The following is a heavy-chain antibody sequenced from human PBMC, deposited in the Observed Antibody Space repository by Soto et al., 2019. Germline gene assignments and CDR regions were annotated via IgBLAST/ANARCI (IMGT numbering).Heavy chain of an antibody. CDR2: IKNDGSEK. Sequence: EVQLVESGGGLVQPGGSLSLSCAASGFSFDYYWMSWVRQAPAKGLEWVASIKNDGSEKYCVDSVRGRFTISRDNAKNSLSLQMNSLRGEDTAVYHCARGRSLDIWGQGTMVTVSS. V-gene: IGHV3-7*01. D-gene: IGHD3-16*01. J-gene: IGHJ3*02. CDR1: GFSFDYYW. CDR3: ARGRSLDI.